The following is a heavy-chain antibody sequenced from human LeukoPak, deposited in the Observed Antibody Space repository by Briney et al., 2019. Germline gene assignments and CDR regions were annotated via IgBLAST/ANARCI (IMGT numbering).Heavy chain of an antibody. CDR1: GYTFTRFG. V-gene: IGHV1-18*01. J-gene: IGHJ5*02. CDR3: ARVGRDCRDTRCTWSDWLDP. Sequence: DSVKVSCKASGYTFTRFGISWVRQAPGQGLEWMGWISGYNDNPHYAQSFQGRVTMTKDTSSSTVYMELRSLGSDDTAIYYCARVGRDCRDTRCTWSDWLDPWGQGTLVTVSS. CDR2: ISGYNDNP. D-gene: IGHD2-2*01.